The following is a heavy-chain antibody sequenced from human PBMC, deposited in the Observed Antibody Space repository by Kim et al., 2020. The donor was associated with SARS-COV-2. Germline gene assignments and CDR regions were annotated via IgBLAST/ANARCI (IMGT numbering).Heavy chain of an antibody. V-gene: IGHV3-21*01. Sequence: YADSVKGRFTSSRDNAKNSLYLQMNSLRAEDTAVYYCARDHAGYNYGFDYWGQGTLVTVSS. D-gene: IGHD5-12*01. J-gene: IGHJ4*02. CDR3: ARDHAGYNYGFDY.